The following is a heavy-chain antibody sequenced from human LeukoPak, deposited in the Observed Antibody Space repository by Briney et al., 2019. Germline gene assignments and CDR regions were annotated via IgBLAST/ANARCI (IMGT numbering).Heavy chain of an antibody. J-gene: IGHJ4*02. CDR2: IDYSGST. D-gene: IGHD3-22*01. CDR3: ARANYDTSGYYYSY. Sequence: SETLSLTCTVSGGSISSYYWSWIRQPPGKGLEWIGYIDYSGSTSNNPSLKSRVTISVDTSKNQFSLKLSSVTAADTAVYYCARANYDTSGYYYSYWGQGTPVTVSS. V-gene: IGHV4-59*01. CDR1: GGSISSYY.